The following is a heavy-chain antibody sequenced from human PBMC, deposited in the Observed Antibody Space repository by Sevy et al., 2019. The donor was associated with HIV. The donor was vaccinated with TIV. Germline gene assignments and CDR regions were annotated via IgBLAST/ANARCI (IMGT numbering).Heavy chain of an antibody. D-gene: IGHD2-21*02. CDR2: INWNGVGT. V-gene: IGHV3-20*04. Sequence: GGSLRLSCAASGLNFDDYGMSWVRQAPGKGLEWVSAINWNGVGTSYADSVKGRFTISRDNAKNSLYVQMNSLRAEDTALYYCARERSCDGDCYYFDYWGQGTLVTVSS. J-gene: IGHJ4*02. CDR1: GLNFDDYG. CDR3: ARERSCDGDCYYFDY.